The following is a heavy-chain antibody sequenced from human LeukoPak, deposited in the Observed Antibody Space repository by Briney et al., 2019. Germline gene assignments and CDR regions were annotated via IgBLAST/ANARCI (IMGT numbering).Heavy chain of an antibody. CDR2: IYYSGST. CDR3: ARQIPDYYGSGSYYLDY. CDR1: GGSISSYY. Sequence: SETLSLTCTVSGGSISSYYWSWIRQPPGKGLEWIGSIYYSGSTYYNPSLKSRVTISVDTSKNQFSLKLSSVTAADTAVYYCARQIPDYYGSGSYYLDYWGQGTLVTVSS. J-gene: IGHJ4*02. V-gene: IGHV4-59*05. D-gene: IGHD3-10*01.